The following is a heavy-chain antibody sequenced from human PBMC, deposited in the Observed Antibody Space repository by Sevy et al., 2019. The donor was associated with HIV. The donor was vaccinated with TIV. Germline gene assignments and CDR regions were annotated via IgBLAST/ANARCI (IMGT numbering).Heavy chain of an antibody. J-gene: IGHJ4*02. V-gene: IGHV3-7*01. CDR2: IKQDGSDK. CDR1: GFTLSNYW. D-gene: IGHD1-26*01. CDR3: ARDLYSGSYYENY. Sequence: GGSLRLSCAASGFTLSNYWMSWVRPAPGKGLEWVANIKQDGSDKYYVDSVKGRFTISRDNAKNSLYLQMNSLRAEDTAVYYCARDLYSGSYYENYWGQGTLVTVSS.